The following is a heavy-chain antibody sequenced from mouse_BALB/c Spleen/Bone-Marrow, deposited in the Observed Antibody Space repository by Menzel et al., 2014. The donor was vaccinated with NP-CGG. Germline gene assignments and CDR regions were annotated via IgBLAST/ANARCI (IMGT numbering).Heavy chain of an antibody. D-gene: IGHD2-3*01. J-gene: IGHJ3*01. V-gene: IGHV4-1*02. CDR3: ARNDGYSFAY. CDR2: INPDSSTT. Sequence: DVMLVESGGGLVQPGGSLKLSCAASGFDFSGYWMSWVRQAPGKGLEWIGEINPDSSTTNYTPSLKDKFIISRDNAKNTLYLQMSKVRSEDTALYYCARNDGYSFAYWGQGTLVTASA. CDR1: GFDFSGYW.